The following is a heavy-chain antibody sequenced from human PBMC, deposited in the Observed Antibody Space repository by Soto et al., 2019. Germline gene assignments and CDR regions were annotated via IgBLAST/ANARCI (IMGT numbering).Heavy chain of an antibody. V-gene: IGHV1-69*02. CDR2: IIPILGIA. J-gene: IGHJ4*02. CDR3: ARVEDVAAGADY. Sequence: QVQLVQSGAEVKKPGSSVKVSCKASGGTFSSYTISWVRQAPEQGLEWMGRIIPILGIANYAQKFQGRVTITADKSTSTAYMELSSLRSEDTAVYYCARVEDVAAGADYWGQGTLVTVSS. CDR1: GGTFSSYT. D-gene: IGHD6-13*01.